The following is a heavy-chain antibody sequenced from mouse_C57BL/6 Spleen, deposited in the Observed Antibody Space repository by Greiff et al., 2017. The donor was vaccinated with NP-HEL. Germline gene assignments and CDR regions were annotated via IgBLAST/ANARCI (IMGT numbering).Heavy chain of an antibody. CDR3: ARHETVYGSSYAWFAY. V-gene: IGHV1-62-2*01. J-gene: IGHJ3*01. Sequence: QVQLKESGAELVKPGASVKLSCKASGYTFTEYTIHWVKQRSGQGLEWIGWFYPGSGSIKYNEKFKDKATLTADKSSSTVYMELSRLTSEDSAVYFCARHETVYGSSYAWFAYWGQGTLVTVSA. CDR2: FYPGSGSI. CDR1: GYTFTEYT. D-gene: IGHD1-1*01.